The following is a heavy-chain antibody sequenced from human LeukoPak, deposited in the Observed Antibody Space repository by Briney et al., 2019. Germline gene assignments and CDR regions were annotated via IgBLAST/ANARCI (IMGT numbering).Heavy chain of an antibody. D-gene: IGHD4-23*01. J-gene: IGHJ4*02. CDR3: ARDPRTYTVVANYYFDY. Sequence: SETLSLTCTVSGYSISSGYYWGWIRQPPGKGLEWIGSIYYSGSTYYNPSLKSRVTISVDTSKNQFSLKLSSVTAADTAVYYCARDPRTYTVVANYYFDYWGQGTLVTVSS. CDR2: IYYSGST. V-gene: IGHV4-38-2*02. CDR1: GYSISSGYY.